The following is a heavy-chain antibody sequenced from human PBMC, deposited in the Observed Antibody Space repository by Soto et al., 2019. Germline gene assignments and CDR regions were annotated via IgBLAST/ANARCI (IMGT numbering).Heavy chain of an antibody. J-gene: IGHJ3*02. D-gene: IGHD1-1*01. CDR1: GFTFSSYW. CDR3: ARDLAELEPDAFDI. CDR2: IKQDGSEK. V-gene: IGHV3-7*01. Sequence: GGSLRLSCAASGFTFSSYWMSWVRQAPGKGLEWVANIKQDGSEKYYVDSVKGRFTISRDNAKNSLYLQMNSLRAEDTAVYYCARDLAELEPDAFDIWGQGTMVTVSS.